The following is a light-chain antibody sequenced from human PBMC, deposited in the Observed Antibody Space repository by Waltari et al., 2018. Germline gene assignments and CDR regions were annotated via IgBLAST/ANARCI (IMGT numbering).Light chain of an antibody. CDR3: QNYNSDPWT. Sequence: DFQITQSPSSLSASVGDRITITCRASQGVDIYLAWYQHKAGKAPELLVYGASTVPSGVPSRFSGSGSGTTFTLTINSLQPEDVATYDCQNYNSDPWTFGQGTRVDIK. CDR2: GAS. J-gene: IGKJ1*01. CDR1: QGVDIY. V-gene: IGKV1-27*01.